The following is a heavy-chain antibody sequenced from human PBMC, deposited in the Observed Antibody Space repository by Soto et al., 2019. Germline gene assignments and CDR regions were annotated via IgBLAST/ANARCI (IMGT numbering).Heavy chain of an antibody. D-gene: IGHD2-21*02. J-gene: IGHJ6*02. CDR1: GFTFSNYA. CDR3: AKSGRVIPALPLHGMAV. Sequence: PGGSLRLSCAASGFTFSNYAITWVRPAPGKGLEWDSTIGGSGGSIYYADSVKGRFTISRDNAKNTLYLQMNSLRDEDTAVYYCAKSGRVIPALPLHGMAVWGQGTTVTVSS. CDR2: IGGSGGSI. V-gene: IGHV3-23*01.